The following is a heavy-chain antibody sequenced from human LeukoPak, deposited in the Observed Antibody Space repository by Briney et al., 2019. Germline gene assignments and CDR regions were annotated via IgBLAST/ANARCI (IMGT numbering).Heavy chain of an antibody. J-gene: IGHJ4*02. CDR3: ALILEWPKSFDH. V-gene: IGHV1-46*01. CDR2: INPSGGST. CDR1: GYTFTSYY. Sequence: ASVKVSCKASGYTFTSYYMHWVRQAPGQGLEWMGIINPSGGSTSYAQKFQGRVTMTRDTSTSTVYMELSSLRSEDTAVYYCALILEWPKSFDHWGQGTLVTVSS. D-gene: IGHD3-3*01.